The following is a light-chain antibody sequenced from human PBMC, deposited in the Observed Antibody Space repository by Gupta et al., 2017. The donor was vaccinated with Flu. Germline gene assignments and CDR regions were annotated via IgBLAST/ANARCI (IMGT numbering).Light chain of an antibody. CDR1: QRLVHDNGETY. J-gene: IGKJ2*02. CDR3: RQSKHYPRT. V-gene: IGKV2-24*01. Sequence: VMTQTQLSSPVTLGQPASISCRSSQRLVHDNGETYLSWIQQRPGQPPRLLIYESSNRSSGVPDRFSGSGAGTDFTLNISRVEAEDVGVYYCRQSKHYPRTFGDGTKMEIK. CDR2: ESS.